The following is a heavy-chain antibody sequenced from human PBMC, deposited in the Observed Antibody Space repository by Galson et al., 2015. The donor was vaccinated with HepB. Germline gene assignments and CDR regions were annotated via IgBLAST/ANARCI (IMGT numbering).Heavy chain of an antibody. CDR3: ARAPPGALWFGELPLDY. CDR1: GFTFSSYW. CDR2: INSDGSST. V-gene: IGHV3-74*01. D-gene: IGHD3-10*01. J-gene: IGHJ4*02. Sequence: SLRLSCAASGFTFSSYWMHWVRHAPGKGLVWVSRINSDGSSTSYADSVKGRFTISRDNAKNTLYLQMNSLRAEDTAVYYCARAPPGALWFGELPLDYWGQGTLVTVSS.